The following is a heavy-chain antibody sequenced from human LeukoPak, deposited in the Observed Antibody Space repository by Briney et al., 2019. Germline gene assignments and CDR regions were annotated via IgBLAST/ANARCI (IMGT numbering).Heavy chain of an antibody. D-gene: IGHD6-13*01. Sequence: GRSLRLSCAASGFTFSSYAMHWVRQAPGKGLEWVAVISYDGSNKYYADSVKGRFTISRDNSKNTLYLQMNSLRAEDTAVYYCARDVAHSSSWYFDYWGQGTLVTVSS. CDR3: ARDVAHSSSWYFDY. J-gene: IGHJ4*02. V-gene: IGHV3-30-3*01. CDR2: ISYDGSNK. CDR1: GFTFSSYA.